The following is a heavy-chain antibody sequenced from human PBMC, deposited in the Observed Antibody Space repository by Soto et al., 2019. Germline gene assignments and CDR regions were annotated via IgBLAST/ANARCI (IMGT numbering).Heavy chain of an antibody. Sequence: PSETLSLTCTVSGGSISNYYWSWIRQPPEKGPEWIGHIYYSGNTNYNPSLESRVTISVDASKNQFSLKLRSLTAADTAIYYCVRDTGYNYGYYRWFDPWGQGTLVTVS. CDR2: IYYSGNT. CDR1: GGSISNYY. J-gene: IGHJ5*02. D-gene: IGHD5-18*01. CDR3: VRDTGYNYGYYRWFDP. V-gene: IGHV4-59*01.